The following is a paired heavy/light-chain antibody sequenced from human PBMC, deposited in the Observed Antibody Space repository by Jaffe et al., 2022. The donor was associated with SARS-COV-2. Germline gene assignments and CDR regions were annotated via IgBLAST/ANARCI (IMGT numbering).Light chain of an antibody. CDR3: SSYGGSNNVV. CDR1: SSDVGGYNY. V-gene: IGLV2-8*01. J-gene: IGLJ2*01. Sequence: QSALTQPPSASGSPGQSVTISCTGTSSDVGGYNYVSWYQQHPGKAPKVMIYEVSKRPSGVPDRFSGSKSGNTASLTVSGLQAEDEADYYCSSYGGSNNVVFGGGTKLTVL. CDR2: EVS.
Heavy chain of an antibody. CDR3: ARGNGSPFDY. J-gene: IGHJ4*02. CDR1: GFTFSTYS. Sequence: EVQLVESGGGLVKPGGSLRLSCAASGFTFSTYSMNWVRQAPGKGLEWVSSVSSSSSYIYYADSVKGRFTISRDDAKNSLYLQLSSPRAEDTAVYYCARGNGSPFDYWGQGTLVTVSS. D-gene: IGHD1-26*01. CDR2: VSSSSSYI. V-gene: IGHV3-21*01.